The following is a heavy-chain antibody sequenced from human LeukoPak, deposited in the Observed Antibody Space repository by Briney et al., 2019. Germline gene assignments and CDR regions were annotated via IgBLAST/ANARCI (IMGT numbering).Heavy chain of an antibody. CDR1: GFSFSEYA. CDR2: ITRNGGAR. CDR3: ARETVVDSSTSRDIKIKHEAFDI. D-gene: IGHD4-23*01. Sequence: GGSLRPSCVGSGFSFSEYAMYWVRHAPGKGLEYVSTITRNGGARDYGNSVAGRFTVSRDNSKSTLYLQMGSLRIEDTAVYYCARETVVDSSTSRDIKIKHEAFDIWGRGTVVTVSS. J-gene: IGHJ3*02. V-gene: IGHV3-64*01.